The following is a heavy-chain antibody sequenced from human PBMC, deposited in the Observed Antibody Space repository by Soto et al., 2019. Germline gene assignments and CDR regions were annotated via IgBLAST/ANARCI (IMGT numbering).Heavy chain of an antibody. CDR1: GFTFSSYG. CDR3: AKGTSIFDY. Sequence: QVQLVESGGGVVKPGRSLRLSCAASGFTFSSYGMHWVRQAPGKGLEWVAVISYDGSNKYYADSVKGRFTISRDNSKNTLYLQMNSLRAEDTAVYYCAKGTSIFDYWGQGTLVTVSS. J-gene: IGHJ4*02. V-gene: IGHV3-30*18. CDR2: ISYDGSNK. D-gene: IGHD2-2*01.